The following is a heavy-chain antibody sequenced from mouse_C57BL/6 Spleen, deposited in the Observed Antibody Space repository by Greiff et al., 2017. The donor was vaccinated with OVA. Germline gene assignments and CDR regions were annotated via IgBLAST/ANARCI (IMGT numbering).Heavy chain of an antibody. J-gene: IGHJ2*01. CDR2: IYPRSGNT. CDR3: AGYGSSHFDY. Sequence: VQLQESGAELARPGASVKLSCKASGYTFTSYGISWVKQRTGQGLEWIGDIYPRSGNTYYNEKFKGKATLTADKSSSTAYMELRSLTSEDSAVYFSAGYGSSHFDYWGQGTTLTVSS. CDR1: GYTFTSYG. D-gene: IGHD1-1*01. V-gene: IGHV1-81*01.